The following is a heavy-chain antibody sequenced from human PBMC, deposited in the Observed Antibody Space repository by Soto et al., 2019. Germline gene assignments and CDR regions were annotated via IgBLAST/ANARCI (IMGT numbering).Heavy chain of an antibody. V-gene: IGHV3-30-3*01. J-gene: IGHJ4*02. CDR2: ISYDGSNK. D-gene: IGHD2-15*01. Sequence: QVQLVESGGGVVQPGRSLRLSCAASGFTFSSYAMHWVRQAPGKGLEWVAVISYDGSNKYYADSVKGRFTISRDNSKNTLYLQMNSLRAEDTAVYYCARDYEVELPAYWGQGTLVTVSS. CDR3: ARDYEVELPAY. CDR1: GFTFSSYA.